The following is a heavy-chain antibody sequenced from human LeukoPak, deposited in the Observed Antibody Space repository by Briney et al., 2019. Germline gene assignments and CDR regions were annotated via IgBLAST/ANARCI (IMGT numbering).Heavy chain of an antibody. CDR1: GYTFTSYD. CDR3: ARDGYDSSGYYGYYYYYMDV. J-gene: IGHJ6*03. Sequence: ASVKVSCKASGYTFTSYDINWVRQATGQGLEWMGWMNPNSGNTGYAQKFQGRVTITRNPSIRTAYMELSSLRSEDTAVYYCARDGYDSSGYYGYYYYYMDVWGKGTTVTVSS. CDR2: MNPNSGNT. V-gene: IGHV1-8*03. D-gene: IGHD3-22*01.